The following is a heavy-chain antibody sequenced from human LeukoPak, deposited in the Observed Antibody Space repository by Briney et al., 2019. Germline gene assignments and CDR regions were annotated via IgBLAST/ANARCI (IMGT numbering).Heavy chain of an antibody. D-gene: IGHD3-10*01. CDR1: GFTFSDYY. J-gene: IGHJ4*02. Sequence: PGGSLRLSCAASGFTFSDYYMSWIRQAPGKGLEWVSAISGSGGSTYYADSVKGRFTISRDNSKNTLYLQMNSLRAEDAAVYYCAKALLLWFGEFGYFDYWGQGTLVTVSS. V-gene: IGHV3-23*01. CDR3: AKALLLWFGEFGYFDY. CDR2: ISGSGGST.